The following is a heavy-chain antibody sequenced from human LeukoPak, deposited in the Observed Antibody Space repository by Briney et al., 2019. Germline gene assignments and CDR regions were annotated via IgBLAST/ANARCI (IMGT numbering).Heavy chain of an antibody. J-gene: IGHJ4*02. CDR1: GGSISSYY. V-gene: IGHV4-59*01. Sequence: TSETLSLTCTVSGGSISSYYWSWIRQPPGKGLEWIGYIYYSGSTNYNPSLKSRVTISVDTSKNQFSLKLSSVTAAGTAVYYCASSGAGGGSLFWGQGTLVTVSS. CDR2: IYYSGST. D-gene: IGHD3-16*02. CDR3: ASSGAGGGSLF.